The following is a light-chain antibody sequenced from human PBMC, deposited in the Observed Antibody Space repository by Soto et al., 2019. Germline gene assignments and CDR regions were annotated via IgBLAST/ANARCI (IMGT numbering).Light chain of an antibody. CDR3: KQYGGSPRT. J-gene: IGKJ1*01. Sequence: EFVLTQSPATLSLSPGERATLSCRASQSVSSYLAWYQQKPGQAPRLLIYGASSRAAGIQDRFSGSGSGTDFTLTIRRLEPEDFAVYYCKQYGGSPRTFGQGTKVDIK. CDR1: QSVSSY. CDR2: GAS. V-gene: IGKV3-20*01.